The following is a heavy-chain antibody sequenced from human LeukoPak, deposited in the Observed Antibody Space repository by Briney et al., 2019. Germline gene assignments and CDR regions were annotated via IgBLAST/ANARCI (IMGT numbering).Heavy chain of an antibody. CDR3: ARQPPFFGDYGGY. Sequence: SETLSLTCTVSGVSINGYYWSWIRQPPGKGLEWIGYIYYSGSTYYNPSLKSRVTISVDTSKNQFSLRLTSVTATDTAVYYCARQPPFFGDYGGYWGQGTLVTVSS. CDR1: GVSINGYY. V-gene: IGHV4-59*08. CDR2: IYYSGST. J-gene: IGHJ4*02. D-gene: IGHD4/OR15-4a*01.